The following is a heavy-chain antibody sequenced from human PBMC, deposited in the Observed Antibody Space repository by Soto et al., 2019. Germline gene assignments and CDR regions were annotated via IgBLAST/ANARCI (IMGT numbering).Heavy chain of an antibody. CDR1: GGSFSGYY. D-gene: IGHD3-22*01. CDR2: INHSGST. V-gene: IGHV4-34*01. CDR3: ARGRTDYDVNWFDP. Sequence: PSETLSLSCAVYGGSFSGYYCSWMRQPPGKGLEWIGEINHSGSTNYNPSLKSRVTISVDTSKNQFSLKLGSVTAADTAVYYCARGRTDYDVNWFDPWGQGTLVTVSS. J-gene: IGHJ5*02.